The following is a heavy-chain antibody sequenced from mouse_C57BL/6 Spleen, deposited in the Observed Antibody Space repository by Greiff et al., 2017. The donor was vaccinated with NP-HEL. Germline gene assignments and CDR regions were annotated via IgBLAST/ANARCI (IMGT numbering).Heavy chain of an antibody. CDR1: GFTFSDYG. J-gene: IGHJ4*01. CDR3: ARPGGLRRYAMDY. Sequence: DVMLVESGGGLVKPGGSLKLSCAASGFTFSDYGMHWVRQAPEKGLEWVAYISSGSSTIYYADTVKGRFTISRDNAKNTLFLQMTSLRSEDTAMYYCARPGGLRRYAMDYWGQGTSVTVSS. V-gene: IGHV5-17*01. CDR2: ISSGSSTI. D-gene: IGHD2-4*01.